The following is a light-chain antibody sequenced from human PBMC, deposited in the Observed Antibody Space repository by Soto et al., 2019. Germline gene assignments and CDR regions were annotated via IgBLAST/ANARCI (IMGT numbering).Light chain of an antibody. CDR1: SGHSDYG. Sequence: QLVLTQAPAASASRGAAATLTCTLSSGHSDYGIAWHQQQPDKGPRYLMKLNRDGSHNKGDGITDRFSGSSSGAERYLISSSLQSDDEADYYCQTWDTVVVFGGGTKLTVL. V-gene: IGLV4-69*01. J-gene: IGLJ2*01. CDR2: LNRDGSH. CDR3: QTWDTVVV.